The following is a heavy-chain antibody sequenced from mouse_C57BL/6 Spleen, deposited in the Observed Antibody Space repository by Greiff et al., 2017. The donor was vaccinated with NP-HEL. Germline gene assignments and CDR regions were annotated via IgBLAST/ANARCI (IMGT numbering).Heavy chain of an antibody. Sequence: QVQLQQSGPELVKPGASVKISCKASGYAFSSSWMNWVKQRPGKGLEWIGRIYPGDGDTNYNGKFKGKATLTADKSSSTAYMQLSSLTSEDSAVYFCAREGVRQGYYAMDYWGQGTSVTVSS. CDR1: GYAFSSSW. CDR3: AREGVRQGYYAMDY. D-gene: IGHD2-14*01. V-gene: IGHV1-82*01. CDR2: IYPGDGDT. J-gene: IGHJ4*01.